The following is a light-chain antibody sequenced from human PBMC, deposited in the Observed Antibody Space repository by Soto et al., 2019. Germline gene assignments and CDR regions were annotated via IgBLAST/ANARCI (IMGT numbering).Light chain of an antibody. J-gene: IGLJ1*01. CDR2: SND. CDR1: SSNIASNT. CDR3: ASWDDSLNGHV. Sequence: QSVLTQPPSASGTPGQRVTVSCSGRSSNIASNTVNWYQQLPGTAPKLLIYSNDQRPSGVPDRFSASKSGTSASLAISGLQSEDKADYYCASWDDSLNGHVFGTGTKLTVL. V-gene: IGLV1-44*01.